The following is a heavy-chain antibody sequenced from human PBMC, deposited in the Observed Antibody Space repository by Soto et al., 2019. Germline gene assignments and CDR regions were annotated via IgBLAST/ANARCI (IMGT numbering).Heavy chain of an antibody. CDR3: ARVTMVIRDSDHFGVDV. V-gene: IGHV4-38-2*02. CDR2: ISHTGTT. Sequence: SETLSLTCLVSGFPISSPYSWGWIRQPPGKGLEWIGSISHTGTTSYSPSLTSRVSTSVDTSKNQVSLKLTSVTAADTAVYFCARVTMVIRDSDHFGVDVWGHGTTVTVSS. D-gene: IGHD4-17*01. CDR1: GFPISSPYS. J-gene: IGHJ6*02.